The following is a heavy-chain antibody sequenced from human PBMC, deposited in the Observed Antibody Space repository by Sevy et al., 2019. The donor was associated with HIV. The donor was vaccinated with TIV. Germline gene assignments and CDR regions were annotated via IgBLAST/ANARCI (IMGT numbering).Heavy chain of an antibody. CDR1: GYTFTRYE. D-gene: IGHD3-10*01. J-gene: IGHJ4*02. Sequence: ASVKVSCKASGYTFTRYEINWVRQATGQRLEWMGWMNPNSGDTGSVQKFQGRVTMTRNTSISTAYMELRSLRSDDTAVYYCARAIGTTVVTPVDYWGQGTLVTVSS. CDR3: ARAIGTTVVTPVDY. V-gene: IGHV1-8*01. CDR2: MNPNSGDT.